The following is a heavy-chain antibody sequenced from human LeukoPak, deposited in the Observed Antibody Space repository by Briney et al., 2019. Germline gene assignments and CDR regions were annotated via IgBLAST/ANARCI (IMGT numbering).Heavy chain of an antibody. CDR2: ISGSGGST. CDR3: AKDDTGYRYYYDSSGYYYES. D-gene: IGHD3-22*01. CDR1: GFTFSSYA. V-gene: IGHV3-23*01. Sequence: GGSLRLSCAASGFTFSSYAMSWVRQAPGKGLEWVSAISGSGGSTYYADSVKGRFTISRDNSKNTLYLQMNSLRAEDTAVYYCAKDDTGYRYYYDSSGYYYESWGQGTLVTVSS. J-gene: IGHJ5*02.